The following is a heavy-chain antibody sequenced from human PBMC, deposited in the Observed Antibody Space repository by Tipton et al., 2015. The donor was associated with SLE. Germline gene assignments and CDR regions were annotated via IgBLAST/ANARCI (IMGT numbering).Heavy chain of an antibody. CDR2: IYTNENT. D-gene: IGHD4-11*01. V-gene: IGHV4-4*07. J-gene: IGHJ2*01. CDR3: AREFLNPVTTVHYYFDL. Sequence: TLSLTCTVSGSSISSYYWSWIRQPAGGGLEWIGRIYTNENTNYNPSLKSRVTMSVDTSKNHFSLKLISVTAADTAVYCCAREFLNPVTTVHYYFDLWGRGTLVTVSS. CDR1: GSSISSYY.